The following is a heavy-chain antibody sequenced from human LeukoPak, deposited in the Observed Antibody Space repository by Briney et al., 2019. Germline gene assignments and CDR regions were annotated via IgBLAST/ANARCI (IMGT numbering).Heavy chain of an antibody. D-gene: IGHD2/OR15-2a*01. V-gene: IGHV1-2*02. J-gene: IGHJ4*02. Sequence: ASVKVSCKASGYTFTDYYIHWVRQAPGQRLEWMGWINSNSGGTNYAQKFQGRVTMTRDTSISTAYIELSRLTSDGTAVYYCVRQISSYWGQGTLVTVSS. CDR3: VRQISSY. CDR2: INSNSGGT. CDR1: GYTFTDYY.